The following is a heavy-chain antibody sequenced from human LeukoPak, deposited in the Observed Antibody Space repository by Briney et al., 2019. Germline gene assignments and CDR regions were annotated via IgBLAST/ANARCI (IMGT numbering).Heavy chain of an antibody. Sequence: SETLSLTCAVYGGPFSGYYWSWIRQPPGKGLEWIGEINHSGSTNYNPSLKSRVTISVDTSKNQFSLKLSSVTAADTAVYYCARVHGWFGPDYWGQGTLVTVSS. J-gene: IGHJ4*02. D-gene: IGHD3-10*01. CDR3: ARVHGWFGPDY. CDR1: GGPFSGYY. CDR2: INHSGST. V-gene: IGHV4-34*01.